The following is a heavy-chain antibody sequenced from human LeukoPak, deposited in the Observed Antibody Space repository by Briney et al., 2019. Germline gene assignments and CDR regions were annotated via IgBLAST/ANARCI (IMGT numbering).Heavy chain of an antibody. J-gene: IGHJ4*02. V-gene: IGHV4-4*02. Sequence: PSETLSLTCAVSGGSISSSNWWSWVRQPPGKGLEWIGEIYHSGSTYYNPSLESRVTISLDTSKNQLSLKLTSVTAADTAVYYCARTPLNYDSSGYTIDYWGQGTLVTVSS. CDR3: ARTPLNYDSSGYTIDY. CDR2: IYHSGST. CDR1: GGSISSSNW. D-gene: IGHD3-22*01.